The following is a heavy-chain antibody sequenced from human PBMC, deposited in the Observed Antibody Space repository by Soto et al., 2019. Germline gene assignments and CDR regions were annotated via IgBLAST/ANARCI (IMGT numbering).Heavy chain of an antibody. D-gene: IGHD3-22*01. V-gene: IGHV3-48*04. CDR1: GFTFSSYS. CDR3: ARDAYYDESSGYFDY. J-gene: IGHJ4*02. Sequence: PGGSLRLSCAASGFTFSSYSMNWVRQAPGKGLEWVSYISSSSSTIYYADSVKGRFTISRDNAKNSLYLQMNSLRADDTAVYYCARDAYYDESSGYFDYWGQGTLVTVSS. CDR2: ISSSSSTI.